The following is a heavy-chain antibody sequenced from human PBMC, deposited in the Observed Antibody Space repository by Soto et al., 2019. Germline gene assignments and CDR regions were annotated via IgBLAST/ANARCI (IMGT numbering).Heavy chain of an antibody. CDR1: GFTFSSYS. CDR2: ISSSSSTI. D-gene: IGHD3-3*01. V-gene: IGHV3-48*02. J-gene: IGHJ4*02. CDR3: AREHVLRFLEWFSYFDY. Sequence: HPGGSLRLSCAASGFTFSSYSMNWVRQAPGKGLEWVSYISSSSSTIYYADSVKGRFTISRDNAKNSLYLQMNSLRDEDTAVYYCAREHVLRFLEWFSYFDYWGQGTLVTVSS.